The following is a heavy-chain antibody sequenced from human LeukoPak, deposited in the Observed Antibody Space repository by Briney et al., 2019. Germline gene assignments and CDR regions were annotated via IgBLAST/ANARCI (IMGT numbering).Heavy chain of an antibody. V-gene: IGHV3-30-3*01. Sequence: GGSLRLSCAASGFTFSSYAMHWVRQAPGKGLEWVAVISYDGSNKYYADSVKGRFTISRDNSKNTLYLQMNSLRAEDTAVYYCARVIVVVTTNWFDPWGQGTLVTVSS. CDR1: GFTFSSYA. CDR2: ISYDGSNK. J-gene: IGHJ5*02. D-gene: IGHD2-21*02. CDR3: ARVIVVVTTNWFDP.